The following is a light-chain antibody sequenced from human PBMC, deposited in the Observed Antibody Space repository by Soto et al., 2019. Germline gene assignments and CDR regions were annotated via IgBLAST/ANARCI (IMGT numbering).Light chain of an antibody. CDR2: EVS. J-gene: IGLJ1*01. CDR3: SSYTSSSPL. Sequence: QSVLTQPASVSGSPGQSITISCTGTSSDVGGYNYVSWYQQHPGKAPKLMIYEVSNRPSGVSNRFSGSKSGNTASLTISGLQAEDEAVYYCSSYTSSSPLFGTGTKVTVL. CDR1: SSDVGGYNY. V-gene: IGLV2-14*01.